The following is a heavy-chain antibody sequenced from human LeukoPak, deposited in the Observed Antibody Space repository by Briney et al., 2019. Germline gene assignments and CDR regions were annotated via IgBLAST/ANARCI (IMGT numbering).Heavy chain of an antibody. D-gene: IGHD4/OR15-4a*01. CDR1: GYTFTSYA. J-gene: IGHJ6*03. V-gene: IGHV1-69*13. Sequence: GASVKVSCKASGYTFTSYAMNWVRQAPGQGLEWMGGIVPIFGLANYAPKFQGRVAITADESTNTAYMELTSLTFEDTALYYCAGSKRGAPYYYYMDFWGIGTTVTVSS. CDR3: AGSKRGAPYYYYMDF. CDR2: IVPIFGLA.